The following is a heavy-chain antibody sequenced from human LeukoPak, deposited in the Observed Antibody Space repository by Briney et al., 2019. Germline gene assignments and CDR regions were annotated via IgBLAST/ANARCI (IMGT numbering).Heavy chain of an antibody. V-gene: IGHV4-31*03. D-gene: IGHD2-2*01. CDR2: IYYSGST. CDR1: GGSISSGGYY. Sequence: SETLSLTCTVSGGSISSGGYYWSWLRQHPGKGLKWIGYIYYSGSTYYNPSLKSRVTISVDKSKNQFSLKLSSVTAADTAVYYCASSKRYCSSTSCYYGDFDYWGQGTLVTVSS. J-gene: IGHJ4*02. CDR3: ASSKRYCSSTSCYYGDFDY.